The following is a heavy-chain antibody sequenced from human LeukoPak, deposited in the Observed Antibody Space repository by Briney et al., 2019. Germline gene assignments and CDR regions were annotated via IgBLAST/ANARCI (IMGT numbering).Heavy chain of an antibody. V-gene: IGHV4-59*08. CDR3: ARHLRGYSYGPFDS. Sequence: PSETLTLTCTVSGVSMSSYYWSWIRQPPGKGLEWIGYIYYSGSTNYNPSLKSRVTISVDTSKNQFSLNLSSVTAADTAVYHCARHLRGYSYGPFDSWGQGTLVTVSS. CDR2: IYYSGST. CDR1: GVSMSSYY. J-gene: IGHJ4*02. D-gene: IGHD5-18*01.